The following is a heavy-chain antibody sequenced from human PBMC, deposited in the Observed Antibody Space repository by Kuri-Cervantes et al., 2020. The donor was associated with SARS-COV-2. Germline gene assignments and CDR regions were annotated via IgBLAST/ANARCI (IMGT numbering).Heavy chain of an antibody. V-gene: IGHV3-23*01. D-gene: IGHD3-3*01. CDR1: GGTFSSYA. CDR3: AKDPTYYDFWSGPITFYWYFDL. Sequence: SCKASGGTFSSYAMSWVRQAPGKGLEWVSAISGSGGSTYYADSVKGRFTISRDNSKNTLYLQMNSLRAEDTAVYYCAKDPTYYDFWSGPITFYWYFDLWGRGTLVTVSS. J-gene: IGHJ2*01. CDR2: ISGSGGST.